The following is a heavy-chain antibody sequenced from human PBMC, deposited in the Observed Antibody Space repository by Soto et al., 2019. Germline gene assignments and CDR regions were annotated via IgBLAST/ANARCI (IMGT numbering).Heavy chain of an antibody. D-gene: IGHD2-2*01. CDR1: GFSLSTTAEG. J-gene: IGHJ4*02. Sequence: QITLKESGPTLVKPTQTLTLTCTFSGFSLSTTAEGVGWIRQPPGKALEWLALIYWGDDERYSPSLKSRLTIPKDTSKNLVVLTMTNVDPVDTATYSCAHGSCSSADCYPNPYLDYWGQGILVTVSS. CDR3: AHGSCSSADCYPNPYLDY. CDR2: IYWGDDE. V-gene: IGHV2-5*02.